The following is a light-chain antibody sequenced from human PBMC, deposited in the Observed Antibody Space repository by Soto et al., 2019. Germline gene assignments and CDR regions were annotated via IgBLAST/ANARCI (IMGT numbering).Light chain of an antibody. CDR1: LNVNSY. V-gene: IGKV3-20*01. CDR2: GAS. Sequence: EIVLTQSPGTLSLSPGERATLSCRASLNVNSYLAWYQQKPGQAPRLLIYGASSRATGIPDRFSGSGSGTDFTLTISRLEPEDFAVYYCHQYGSSPETFGQGTKVDIK. J-gene: IGKJ1*01. CDR3: HQYGSSPET.